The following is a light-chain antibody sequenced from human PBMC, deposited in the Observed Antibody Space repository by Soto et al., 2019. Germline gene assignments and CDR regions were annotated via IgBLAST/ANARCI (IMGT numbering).Light chain of an antibody. J-gene: IGLJ2*01. CDR1: NIGSKS. V-gene: IGLV3-21*04. Sequence: SYELTQPPSVSVAPGKTARITCGGNNIGSKSVHWYQQKPGQAPVLVIYYDNDRPSGIPERFSGSNTGNTATLTISRVQAGDEADYYCQGWDRSSDHVVFGGGTKLTVL. CDR3: QGWDRSSDHVV. CDR2: YDN.